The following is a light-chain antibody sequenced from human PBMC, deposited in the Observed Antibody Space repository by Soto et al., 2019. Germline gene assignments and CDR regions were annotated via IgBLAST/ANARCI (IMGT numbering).Light chain of an antibody. CDR2: KVS. CDR1: QSLVYSDGNTY. Sequence: DVVMTQSPLSLPVTLGQPASISCRSSQSLVYSDGNTYLNWFQQRPGQSPRRLLYKVSNRDSGVPDRFSGSGAGTDFTLKISRVEAEDVGGYYCKQGTPWLGITFGGGTKVEIQ. J-gene: IGKJ4*01. V-gene: IGKV2-30*01. CDR3: KQGTPWLGIT.